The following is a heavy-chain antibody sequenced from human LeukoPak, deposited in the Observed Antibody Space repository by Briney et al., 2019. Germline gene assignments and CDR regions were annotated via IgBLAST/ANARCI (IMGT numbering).Heavy chain of an antibody. D-gene: IGHD6-13*01. V-gene: IGHV3-7*03. CDR3: AKVLPGIAAAN. Sequence: GGSLRLSCAASGLTFSNNWMTWVRQAPGKGLEWLANINPDGSDKYYVDSMKGRFAISRDNSKNTLYLQMNSLRAEDTAVYYCAKVLPGIAAANWGQGTLVTVSS. CDR2: INPDGSDK. CDR1: GLTFSNNW. J-gene: IGHJ4*02.